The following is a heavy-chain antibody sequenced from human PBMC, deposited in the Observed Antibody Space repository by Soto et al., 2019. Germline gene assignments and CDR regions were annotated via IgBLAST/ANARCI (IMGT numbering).Heavy chain of an antibody. Sequence: PSETLSLTCTVSGGSINNYYWSWIRQSPGDGLEWIGSIYYAGSSNYNPSLKSRVTISVDTSKNQFSLKLSSVTAADTAVYYCARRYGSCFDYWGQGTLVTVSS. CDR1: GGSINNYY. CDR3: ARRYGSCFDY. V-gene: IGHV4-59*08. J-gene: IGHJ4*02. CDR2: IYYAGSS. D-gene: IGHD5-18*01.